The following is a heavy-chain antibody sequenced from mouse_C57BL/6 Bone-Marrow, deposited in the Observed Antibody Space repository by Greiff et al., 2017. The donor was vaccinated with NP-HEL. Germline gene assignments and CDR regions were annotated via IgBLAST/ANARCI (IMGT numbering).Heavy chain of an antibody. Sequence: VQLQQSGAELVRPGASVKLSCKASGYNFTDYYITWVKQRPGQGLEWIARIYPGSGNTYYNEKFKGKATLTADQSSSTAYMQLSSLTCEDSAVYFYARRNEEPYYLGYWGQGTTLTVSS. CDR2: IYPGSGNT. J-gene: IGHJ2*01. CDR3: ARRNEEPYYLGY. V-gene: IGHV1-76*01. CDR1: GYNFTDYY.